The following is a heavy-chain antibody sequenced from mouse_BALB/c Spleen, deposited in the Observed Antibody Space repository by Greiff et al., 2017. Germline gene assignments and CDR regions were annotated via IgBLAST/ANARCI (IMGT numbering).Heavy chain of an antibody. CDR3: ARDIGREGAWFAY. Sequence: EVQGVESGGGLVKPGGSLKLSCAASGFTFSDYYMYWVRQTPEKRLEWVATISDGGSYTYYPDSVKGRFTISRDNAKNNLYLQMSSLKSEDTAMYYCARDIGREGAWFAYWGQGTLVTVSA. V-gene: IGHV5-4*02. CDR1: GFTFSDYY. J-gene: IGHJ3*01. D-gene: IGHD1-1*02. CDR2: ISDGGSYT.